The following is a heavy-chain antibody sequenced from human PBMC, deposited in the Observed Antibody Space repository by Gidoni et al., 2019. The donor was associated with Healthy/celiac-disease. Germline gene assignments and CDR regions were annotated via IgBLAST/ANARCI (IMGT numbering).Heavy chain of an antibody. CDR3: ASGTYYYGSGTALGP. J-gene: IGHJ5*02. CDR2: IYYSGST. D-gene: IGHD3-10*01. V-gene: IGHV4-39*01. Sequence: QLQLQESGPGLVKPSETLSLTCTVSGGSISSSSYYWGWIRQPPGKGLEWIGSIYYSGSTYYNPSLKSRVTISVDTSKNQFSLKLSSVTAADTAVYYCASGTYYYGSGTALGPWGQGTLVTVSS. CDR1: GGSISSSSYY.